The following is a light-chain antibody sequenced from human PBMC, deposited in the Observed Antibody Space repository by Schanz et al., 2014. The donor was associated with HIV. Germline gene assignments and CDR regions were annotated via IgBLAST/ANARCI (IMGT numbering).Light chain of an antibody. CDR2: GAS. CDR3: QQYGTSLIT. J-gene: IGKJ5*01. Sequence: EIVLTQSPGTQSLSPGERATLSCRASQSVSSNFLAWYQQKPNQAPRLLMYGASNRATGIPDRFSGSESGTDFTLNISRVEPEDYAVYYCQQYGTSLITFGQGTRLEI. CDR1: QSVSSNF. V-gene: IGKV3-20*01.